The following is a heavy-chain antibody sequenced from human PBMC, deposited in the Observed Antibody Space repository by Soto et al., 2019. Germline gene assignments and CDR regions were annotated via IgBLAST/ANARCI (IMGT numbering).Heavy chain of an antibody. V-gene: IGHV3-74*01. J-gene: IGHJ3*01. Sequence: EVPLVESGGDLVQPGGSLRLSCVASGFNFRGYWMHWVGQATGKGLVWVSVINTDGSTTKYADSVKGRFTVSRDNAKNTLFLLMNGLRAEDTAVYYCARELTSGFWGQGTMVTVSS. CDR2: INTDGSTT. CDR3: ARELTSGF. D-gene: IGHD3-22*01. CDR1: GFNFRGYW.